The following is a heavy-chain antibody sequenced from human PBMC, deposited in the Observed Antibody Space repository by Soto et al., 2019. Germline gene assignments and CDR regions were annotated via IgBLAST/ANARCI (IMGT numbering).Heavy chain of an antibody. V-gene: IGHV1-69*13. CDR1: VGTLSSYA. D-gene: IGHD2-21*01. CDR2: IIPIFGTV. J-gene: IGHJ6*04. Sequence: ASLKVSCKSSVGTLSSYAISWVRQAPGQGLEWMGGIIPIFGTVNYAQKFQGRVTITADESTSTAYMELSSLRSEDTAVYYCARGDGVRYYYYGMDVWGKGTKVTSPQ. CDR3: ARGDGVRYYYYGMDV.